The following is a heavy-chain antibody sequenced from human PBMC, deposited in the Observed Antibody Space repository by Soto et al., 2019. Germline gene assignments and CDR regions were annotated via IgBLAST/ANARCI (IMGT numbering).Heavy chain of an antibody. V-gene: IGHV4-39*01. CDR3: ARHSTGYYYSWFDP. CDR1: GGSIDSSTYY. Sequence: QLQLQESGPGLVKPSETLSLTCTVSGGSIDSSTYYWGWIRQPPGKGLEWIGSIFYNGNTFYNPTLKSRITISVNTSKNQFSLKLSSVTAAYTAVYYCARHSTGYYYSWFDPWGQGTLVTVSS. J-gene: IGHJ5*02. CDR2: IFYNGNT. D-gene: IGHD3-22*01.